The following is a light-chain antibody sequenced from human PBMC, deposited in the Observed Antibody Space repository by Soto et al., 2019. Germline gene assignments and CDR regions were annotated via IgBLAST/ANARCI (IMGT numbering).Light chain of an antibody. J-gene: IGKJ1*01. CDR2: EAS. CDR3: QQYNTYSRT. CDR1: QSISHW. V-gene: IGKV1-5*03. Sequence: DIQMTQSPSTLSASIGDRVTITCRASQSISHWLAWYQQKPGKAPKLLIYEASNLQRVVPSRFSGSGSGTEFTLTISSLQPDDFATFYCQQYNTYSRTFGQGTKVEIK.